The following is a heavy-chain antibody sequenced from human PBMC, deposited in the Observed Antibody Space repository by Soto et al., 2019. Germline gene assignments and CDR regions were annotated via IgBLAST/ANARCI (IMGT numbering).Heavy chain of an antibody. CDR3: ARDELHYKTPFDS. D-gene: IGHD3-10*01. V-gene: IGHV6-1*01. J-gene: IGHJ4*02. Sequence: QVQLQQSGPGLLKASQTLSLTCDISGDSVSSNTAAWNWIRQSPSRGLEWLGRTFYRSKWFNDYAVSXXXRXXITPDTSKNQFSLHLNSVTPEDTAIYSCARDELHYKTPFDSWGQGTLVTVSS. CDR1: GDSVSSNTAA. CDR2: TFYRSKWFN.